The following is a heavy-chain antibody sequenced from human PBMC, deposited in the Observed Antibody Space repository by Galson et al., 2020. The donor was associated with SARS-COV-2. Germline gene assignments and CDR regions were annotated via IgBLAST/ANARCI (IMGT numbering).Heavy chain of an antibody. CDR3: ARLHYGEYAPEAFDI. CDR1: GTSISSGSYS. V-gene: IGHV4-30-2*01. Sequence: SQTLSLTCAVSGTSISSGSYSWIWIRQPPGKGLECIWYLSHSGGTYYNPSLKSRVTISGDRSKNQFSLRLSSVTAADTAVYYCARLHYGEYAPEAFDIWGPGTRVTVAS. J-gene: IGHJ3*02. D-gene: IGHD4-17*01. CDR2: LSHSGGT.